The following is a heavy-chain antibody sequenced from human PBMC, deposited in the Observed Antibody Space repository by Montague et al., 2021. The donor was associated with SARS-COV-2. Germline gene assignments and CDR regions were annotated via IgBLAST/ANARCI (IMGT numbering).Heavy chain of an antibody. CDR3: ASGIYPSGSYYNRYYYGLNI. CDR1: GGSLSGYY. D-gene: IGHD3-10*01. V-gene: IGHV4-34*01. Sequence: SETLSLTCAVYGGSLSGYYWSWIRQPPEKGLGWIGEINHSANTKYNPSLKSPVTISIDTSKNQFSLKMTSVTAADTATYYCASGIYPSGSYYNRYYYGLNIWGPGTPVTVSS. J-gene: IGHJ6*02. CDR2: INHSANT.